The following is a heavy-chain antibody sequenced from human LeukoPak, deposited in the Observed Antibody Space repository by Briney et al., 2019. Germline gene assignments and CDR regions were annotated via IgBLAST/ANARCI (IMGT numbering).Heavy chain of an antibody. D-gene: IGHD3-16*02. CDR2: ISAYNGNT. Sequence: ASVKVSCKASGYTFTSYGISWVRQAPGQGLEWMGWISAYNGNTNYAQKLQGRVTITTDTSTSTAYMELRSLRSDDTAVYYCARGQYDYVWGSYQENYMDVWGKGTTVTVSS. J-gene: IGHJ6*03. CDR1: GYTFTSYG. CDR3: ARGQYDYVWGSYQENYMDV. V-gene: IGHV1-18*01.